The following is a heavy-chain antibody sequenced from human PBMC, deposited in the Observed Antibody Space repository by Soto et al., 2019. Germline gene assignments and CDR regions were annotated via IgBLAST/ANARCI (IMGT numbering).Heavy chain of an antibody. D-gene: IGHD3-22*01. V-gene: IGHV3-30*18. CDR1: GFTFGSYG. CDR3: AKVMYDSSGYYYLSYYYYGMDV. J-gene: IGHJ6*02. CDR2: ISYDGSNK. Sequence: QVQLVESGGGVVQPGRSLRLSCAASGFTFGSYGMHWVRQAPGKGLEWVAVISYDGSNKYYADSVKGRFTISRDNSKNXXYXQXXGLRAEDTAVYYCAKVMYDSSGYYYLSYYYYGMDVWGQGTTVTVSS.